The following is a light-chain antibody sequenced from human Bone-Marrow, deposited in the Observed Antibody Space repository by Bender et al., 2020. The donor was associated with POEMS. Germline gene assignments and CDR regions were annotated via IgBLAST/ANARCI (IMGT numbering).Light chain of an antibody. CDR1: SADVGSYTL. J-gene: IGLJ1*01. Sequence: QSALTQPASVSGSPGQSITISCTGTSADVGSYTLVSWYQQYPGKAPQLMIYEVSKRPSGVSDRFSGSKSGNTASLTISGLQTEDEADYYCCSYAGSRGDVFGTGTKVTVL. CDR2: EVS. CDR3: CSYAGSRGDV. V-gene: IGLV2-23*02.